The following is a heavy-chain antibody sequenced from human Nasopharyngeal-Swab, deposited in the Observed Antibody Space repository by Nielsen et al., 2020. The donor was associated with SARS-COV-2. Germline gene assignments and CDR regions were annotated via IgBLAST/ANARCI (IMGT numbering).Heavy chain of an antibody. V-gene: IGHV3-74*01. Sequence: GGSLRLSCAASRFTFSSYWMHWVRQAPGKGLVWVSRINSDGSSTSYADSVKGRFTISRDNAKNTLYLQMNSLRAEDTAVYYCARGPSERFLEWLNKNGMDVWGQGTTVTVSS. D-gene: IGHD3-3*01. CDR2: INSDGSST. CDR3: ARGPSERFLEWLNKNGMDV. J-gene: IGHJ6*02. CDR1: RFTFSSYW.